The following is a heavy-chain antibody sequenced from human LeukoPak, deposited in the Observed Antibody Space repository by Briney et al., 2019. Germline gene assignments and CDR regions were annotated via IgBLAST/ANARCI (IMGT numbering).Heavy chain of an antibody. CDR3: ASQYYYDSSGYNAFDI. V-gene: IGHV4-30-2*01. D-gene: IGHD3-22*01. CDR2: IYHSGST. Sequence: SETLSLTCTVSGGSVSSGGYSWSWIRQPPGKGLEWIGYIYHSGSTYYNPSLKSRVTISVDRSKNQFSLKLSSVTAADTAVYYCASQYYYDSSGYNAFDIWGQGTMVTVSS. J-gene: IGHJ3*02. CDR1: GGSVSSGGYS.